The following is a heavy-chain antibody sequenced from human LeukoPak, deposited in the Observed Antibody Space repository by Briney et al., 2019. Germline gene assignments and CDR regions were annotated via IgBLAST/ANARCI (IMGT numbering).Heavy chain of an antibody. Sequence: PGGSLRLSCATSGFTFSSYAMSWVRQAPGKGLEWVSAISGSGGSTYYADSVKGRFTISRDNSKNTLYLQMNSLRAEDTAVYYCAKDAQNPYYYGSGPIFYYFDYWGQGTLVTVSS. V-gene: IGHV3-23*01. CDR2: ISGSGGST. D-gene: IGHD3-10*01. CDR1: GFTFSSYA. CDR3: AKDAQNPYYYGSGPIFYYFDY. J-gene: IGHJ4*02.